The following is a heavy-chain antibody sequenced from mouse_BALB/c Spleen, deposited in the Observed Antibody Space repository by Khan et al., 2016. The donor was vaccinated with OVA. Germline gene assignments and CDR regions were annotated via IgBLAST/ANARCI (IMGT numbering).Heavy chain of an antibody. Sequence: EVQLQESGPGLVKPSQSLSLTCTVTGYSITSDYAWNWIRQFPGNKLEWMGYISYSGRTSYNPSLKSRISITRDTSKNQFFLQLNSVTTVDTAPYYCARSVTITTVVSTDFDFWGQGTTLTVSP. D-gene: IGHD1-1*01. V-gene: IGHV3-2*02. J-gene: IGHJ2*01. CDR1: GYSITSDYA. CDR2: ISYSGRT. CDR3: ARSVTITTVVSTDFDF.